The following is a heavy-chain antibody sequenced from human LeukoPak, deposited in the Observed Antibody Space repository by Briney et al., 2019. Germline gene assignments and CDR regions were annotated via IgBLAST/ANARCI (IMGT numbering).Heavy chain of an antibody. D-gene: IGHD4-17*01. CDR1: CGSISSSSYY. J-gene: IGHJ4*02. CDR2: IYYSGST. CDR3: ARRSGLIYGDWYYFDY. V-gene: IGHV4-39*01. Sequence: SETLSLTCTVSCGSISSSSYYWGWIRQPPGKGLEWIGSIYYSGSTYYNPSLKSRVTISVDTSKNQFSLKLSSVTAADTAVYYCARRSGLIYGDWYYFDYWGQGTLVTVSS.